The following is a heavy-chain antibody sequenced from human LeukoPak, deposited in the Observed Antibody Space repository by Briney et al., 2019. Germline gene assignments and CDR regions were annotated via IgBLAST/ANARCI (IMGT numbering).Heavy chain of an antibody. D-gene: IGHD5-24*01. J-gene: IGHJ4*02. V-gene: IGHV3-66*01. CDR2: IYSGGST. CDR3: TRAGDGYNIDY. Sequence: GGSLRLSCAASGFTVSSNYMSWVRQAPGKGLEWVSVIYSGGSTYYADSVKGRLTISRDNSKNTAYLQMNSLKTEDTAVYYCTRAGDGYNIDYWGQGTLVIVSS. CDR1: GFTVSSNY.